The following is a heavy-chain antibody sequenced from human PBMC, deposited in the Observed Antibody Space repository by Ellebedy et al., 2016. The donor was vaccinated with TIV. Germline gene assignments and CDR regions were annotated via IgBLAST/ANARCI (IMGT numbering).Heavy chain of an antibody. CDR1: GYSFTSYW. V-gene: IGHV5-10-1*01. CDR3: ATPKRTPSGWYEDYYYCGMDV. D-gene: IGHD6-19*01. Sequence: KVSXXGSGYSFTSYWISWVRQMPGKGLEWMGRIDPSDSYTNYSPSFQGHVTISADKSISTAYLQWSSLKASDTAMYYCATPKRTPSGWYEDYYYCGMDVWGQGTTVTVSS. J-gene: IGHJ6*02. CDR2: IDPSDSYT.